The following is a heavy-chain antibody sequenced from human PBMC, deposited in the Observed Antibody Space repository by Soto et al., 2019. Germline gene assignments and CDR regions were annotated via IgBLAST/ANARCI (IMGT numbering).Heavy chain of an antibody. V-gene: IGHV3-15*01. CDR3: TSLYQGISN. CDR2: IKSKTDGETT. CDR1: GFTFSNTW. J-gene: IGHJ4*02. Sequence: EVQLVESGGGLVKPGGSLRLSCAASGFTFSNTWMSWVRQAPGQGLEWVGRIKSKTDGETTDYAAPVKGRFTISRDDSRSALFLQMNRLKTADTAVYHFTSLYQGISNWGQGTLVTVSS. D-gene: IGHD1-20*01.